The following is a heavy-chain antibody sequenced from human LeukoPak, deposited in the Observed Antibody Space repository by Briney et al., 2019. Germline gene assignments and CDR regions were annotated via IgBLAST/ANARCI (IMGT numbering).Heavy chain of an antibody. V-gene: IGHV4-31*03. CDR3: ARDPGDSSGYYLGWFDP. J-gene: IGHJ5*02. CDR1: GGSISSGGYY. D-gene: IGHD3-22*01. Sequence: SETLSLTCTVSGGSISSGGYYWSWIRQHPGKCLEWLGYIYYSGSTYYNPSLKSRVTISVDTSKNQFSLKLSSVTAADTAVYYCARDPGDSSGYYLGWFDPWGQGTLVTVSS. CDR2: IYYSGST.